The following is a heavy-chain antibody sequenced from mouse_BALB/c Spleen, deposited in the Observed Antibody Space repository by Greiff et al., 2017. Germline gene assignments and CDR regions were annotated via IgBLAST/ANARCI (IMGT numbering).Heavy chain of an antibody. Sequence: EVQRVESGGGLVKPGGSLKLSCAASGFTFSDYYMYWVRQTPEKRLEWVATISDGGSYTYYPDSVKGRFTISRDNAKNNLYLQMSSLKSEDTAMYYCARGDAQSWFAYWGQGTLVTVSA. CDR3: ARGDAQSWFAY. CDR2: ISDGGSYT. CDR1: GFTFSDYY. V-gene: IGHV5-4*02. J-gene: IGHJ3*01.